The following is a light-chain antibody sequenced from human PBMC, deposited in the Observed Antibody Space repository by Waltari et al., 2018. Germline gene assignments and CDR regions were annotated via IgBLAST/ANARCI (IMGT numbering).Light chain of an antibody. CDR1: QSISSF. CDR3: QQRAHWPLT. J-gene: IGKJ4*01. Sequence: DTVLTQSPVTLAFSPGEPATLSCRASQSISSFLAWYQQKPGQSPRLLIYDASHRATGIPARFSGTGSGTDFTLTIDHLEPDDFAVYYCQQRAHWPLTFGGGTKVEV. CDR2: DAS. V-gene: IGKV3-11*01.